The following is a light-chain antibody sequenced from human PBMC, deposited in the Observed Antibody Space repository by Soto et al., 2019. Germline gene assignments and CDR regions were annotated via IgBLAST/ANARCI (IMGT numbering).Light chain of an antibody. CDR1: QSVLYSSNNKNY. J-gene: IGKJ3*01. CDR2: WAS. Sequence: DIVMTQSPDSLAVSLGERATINCKSSQSVLYSSNNKNYLAWYQQKPGQPPKLLIYWASTRESGVPDRFSGSGSGTDFTLTISSLQAEDVAVYYCQQYYSTYCFVPGTKVDIK. V-gene: IGKV4-1*01. CDR3: QQYYSTYC.